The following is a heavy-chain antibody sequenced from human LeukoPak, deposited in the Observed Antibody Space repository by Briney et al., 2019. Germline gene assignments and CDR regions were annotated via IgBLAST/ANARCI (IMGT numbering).Heavy chain of an antibody. CDR2: FSYSGTT. CDR1: GGSITXXX. Sequence: SETLSLTCTISGGSITXXXXNWIRQPPGKGLEWIGHFSYSGTTNXXPSLKNRVTISVDTSKNQFSLNLSSVTAADTAVYYCARQALWFFDHWGQGTLVTVSS. V-gene: IGHV4-59*08. D-gene: IGHD2-21*01. CDR3: ARQALWFFDH. J-gene: IGHJ4*02.